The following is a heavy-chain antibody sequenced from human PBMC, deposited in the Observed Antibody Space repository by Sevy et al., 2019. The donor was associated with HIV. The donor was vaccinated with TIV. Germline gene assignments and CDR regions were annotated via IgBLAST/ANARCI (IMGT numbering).Heavy chain of an antibody. D-gene: IGHD1-26*01. Sequence: GGCLRLSCAASGFTFSSYAMHWVRQAPGKGLEWVAVISYDGSNKYYADSVKGRFTISRDNSKNTLYLQMNSLRAEDTAVYYCASLELLDAFDIWGQGTMVTVSS. CDR1: GFTFSSYA. CDR3: ASLELLDAFDI. CDR2: ISYDGSNK. J-gene: IGHJ3*02. V-gene: IGHV3-30-3*01.